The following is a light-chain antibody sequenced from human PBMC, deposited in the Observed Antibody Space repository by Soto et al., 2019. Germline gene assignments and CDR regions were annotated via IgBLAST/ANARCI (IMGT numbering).Light chain of an antibody. CDR3: QQAKSFPIT. Sequence: IQMTQSPSVVSASVADRVTITCRASHDSGSWLAWYQQTPGKAPHPLIYAVSSLQSGVPSRFSGSGSGTVFTLTITFLQPEDFATYFCQQAKSFPITFGQGTRLEIK. CDR2: AVS. J-gene: IGKJ5*01. V-gene: IGKV1-12*01. CDR1: HDSGSW.